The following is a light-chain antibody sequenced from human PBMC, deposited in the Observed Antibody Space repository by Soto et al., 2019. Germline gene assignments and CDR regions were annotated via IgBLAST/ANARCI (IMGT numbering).Light chain of an antibody. Sequence: QSALTQPASVSGSPGQSITISCTGTSSDVGGYNYVSWYQQHPGKAPKLMIYAVSNRPSGVSNRFSGSKSGNTASLTISGLQAEEEADYYCSSYTSSSTLLFGGGTKLTVL. J-gene: IGLJ2*01. CDR3: SSYTSSSTLL. CDR1: SSDVGGYNY. V-gene: IGLV2-14*01. CDR2: AVS.